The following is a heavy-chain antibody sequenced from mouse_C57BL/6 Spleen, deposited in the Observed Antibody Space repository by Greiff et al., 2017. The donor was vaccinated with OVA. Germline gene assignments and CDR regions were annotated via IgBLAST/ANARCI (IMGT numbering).Heavy chain of an antibody. J-gene: IGHJ1*03. CDR3: ARTYYNGSSYVRWYFDV. Sequence: QVQLKQPGAELVKPGASVKMSCKASGYTFTSYWITWVKQRPGQGLEWIGDIYPGSGSTNYNEKFKSKATLTVDTSSSTAYMQLSSLTSEDSAVYYWARTYYNGSSYVRWYFDVWGTGTTVTVSS. D-gene: IGHD1-1*01. CDR2: IYPGSGST. CDR1: GYTFTSYW. V-gene: IGHV1-55*01.